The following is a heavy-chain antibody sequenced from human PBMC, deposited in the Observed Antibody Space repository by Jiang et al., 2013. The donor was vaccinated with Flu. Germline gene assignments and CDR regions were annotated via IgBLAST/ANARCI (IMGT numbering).Heavy chain of an antibody. D-gene: IGHD5-24*01. CDR2: TYYRSKWYN. CDR3: ARQGVRGWLQFSLSVRTFDLRNDAFDI. CDR1: GDSVSSNSAA. Sequence: QTLSLTCAISGDSVSSNSAAWNWIRQSPSRGLEWLGRTYYRSKWYNDYAVSAKSRITINPDTSKNQFSLQLNSVTPEDTAVYYCARQGVRGWLQFSLSVRTFDLRNDAFDIWGQGTMVTISS. V-gene: IGHV6-1*01. J-gene: IGHJ3*02.